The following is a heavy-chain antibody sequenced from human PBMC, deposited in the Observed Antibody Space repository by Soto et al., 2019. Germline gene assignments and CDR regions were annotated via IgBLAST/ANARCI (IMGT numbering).Heavy chain of an antibody. CDR2: ISGSGGSK. CDR1: GFTFSSYA. V-gene: IGHV3-23*01. J-gene: IGHJ4*02. Sequence: EVQLLESGGGLVQPGGSLRLSCAASGFTFSSYAMSCVRQAPGKGLEWVSAISGSGGSKYYADSVKGRFTISRENSQNTLYLQMNSLRAEDTAVYYCAKRPGYDFWSGYYTDWGQGTLVTVSS. CDR3: AKRPGYDFWSGYYTD. D-gene: IGHD3-3*01.